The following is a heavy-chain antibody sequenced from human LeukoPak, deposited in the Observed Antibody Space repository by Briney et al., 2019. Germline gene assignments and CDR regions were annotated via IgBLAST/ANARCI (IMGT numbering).Heavy chain of an antibody. D-gene: IGHD6-19*01. J-gene: IGHJ4*02. CDR2: INYSGST. V-gene: IGHV4-34*01. Sequence: PSETLSLTCAVYGGSFSGYYWSWIRQPPGKGLEWIGEINYSGSTNYNPSLKSQVTISVDTSKNQFSLKLTSVTAADTAVYYCARGGGGWYYDSWDQGTLVTVSS. CDR3: ARGGGGWYYDS. CDR1: GGSFSGYY.